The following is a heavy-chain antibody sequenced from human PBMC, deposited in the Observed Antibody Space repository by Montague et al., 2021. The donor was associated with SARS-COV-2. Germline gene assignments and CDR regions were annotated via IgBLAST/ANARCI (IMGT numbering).Heavy chain of an antibody. CDR2: INHSGST. J-gene: IGHJ4*02. CDR3: AGGARQGHGFRLGSFDY. Sequence: SETLSLTCAVYGGSFSGYYWNWIRQPPGKGLEWIGEINHSGSTNYNPSLKSRVTMSVDTSKNQFSLKLSSVTAADTAVYYCAGGARQGHGFRLGSFDYWGQGTLVTVSS. V-gene: IGHV4-34*01. CDR1: GGSFSGYY. D-gene: IGHD3-10*01.